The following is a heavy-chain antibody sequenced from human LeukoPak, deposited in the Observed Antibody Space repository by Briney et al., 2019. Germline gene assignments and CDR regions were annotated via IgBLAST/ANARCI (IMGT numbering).Heavy chain of an antibody. CDR1: AFTFTMFR. V-gene: IGHV3-33*01. CDR2: TWSDGSKT. CDR3: VRDTGYNKYGMDV. Sequence: AESLRLSCATSAFTFTMFRIQWVRHAPAKLLERESVTWSDGSKTYYVDSVKGRSTISRETSQNTVFPQMSSPRAEVTAVYYCVRDTGYNKYGMDVWGKGTTVTVSS. J-gene: IGHJ6*04. D-gene: IGHD5-12*01.